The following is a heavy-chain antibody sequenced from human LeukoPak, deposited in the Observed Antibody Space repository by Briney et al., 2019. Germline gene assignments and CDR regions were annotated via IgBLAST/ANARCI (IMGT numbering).Heavy chain of an antibody. D-gene: IGHD2-2*01. CDR1: GFTFSSYW. Sequence: GGSLRLSCAASGFTFSSYWMHWVRQAPGKGLVWVSRINSDGSSTSYADSVKGRFTISIDNSKNTLDLRMDSLRAEDTAKYYCAKAHCGTTTCSRAEWWGQGTLVTVSS. V-gene: IGHV3-74*01. CDR2: INSDGSST. CDR3: AKAHCGTTTCSRAEW. J-gene: IGHJ4*02.